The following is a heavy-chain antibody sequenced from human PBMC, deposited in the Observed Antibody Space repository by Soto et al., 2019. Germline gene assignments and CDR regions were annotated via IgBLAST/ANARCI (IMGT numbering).Heavy chain of an antibody. CDR3: ARVYYDILTGHSNFDY. CDR2: INAGNGNT. J-gene: IGHJ4*02. CDR1: GYTFTSYA. D-gene: IGHD3-9*01. Sequence: GASVKVSCKASGYTFTSYAMHWARQAPGQRLEWMGWINAGNGNTKYSQKFQGRVTITRDTSASTAYMELSSLRSEDTAVYYCARVYYDILTGHSNFDYWGQGTLVTVSS. V-gene: IGHV1-3*01.